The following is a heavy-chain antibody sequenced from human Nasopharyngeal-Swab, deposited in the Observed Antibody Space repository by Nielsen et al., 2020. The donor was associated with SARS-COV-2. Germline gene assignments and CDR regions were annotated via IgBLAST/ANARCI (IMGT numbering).Heavy chain of an antibody. CDR3: AREWEPTAFEI. J-gene: IGHJ3*02. CDR1: GGSISSYY. V-gene: IGHV4-59*01. Sequence: GSLRLSCTVSGGSISSYYWSWIRQPPGKGLEWIGYIYYSGSTNYNPSLKSRVTISVDTSKNQFSLKLSSVTAADTAVYYCAREWEPTAFEIWGQGTMVTVSS. CDR2: IYYSGST. D-gene: IGHD1-26*01.